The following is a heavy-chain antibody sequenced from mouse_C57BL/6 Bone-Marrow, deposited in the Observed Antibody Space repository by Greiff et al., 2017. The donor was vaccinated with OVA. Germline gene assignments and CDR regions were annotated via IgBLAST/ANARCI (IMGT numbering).Heavy chain of an antibody. D-gene: IGHD1-1*01. CDR1: GYAFSSSW. J-gene: IGHJ1*03. V-gene: IGHV1-82*01. Sequence: QVQLQQSGPELVKPGASVKISCKASGYAFSSSWMNWVKQRPGKGLEWIGRIYPGDGDTNYNGKFKGKATLTADKSSSTAYMQLSSLTSEDSAVYFWARRGLYYDGSSSWYFDVWGTGTTVTVSS. CDR2: IYPGDGDT. CDR3: ARRGLYYDGSSSWYFDV.